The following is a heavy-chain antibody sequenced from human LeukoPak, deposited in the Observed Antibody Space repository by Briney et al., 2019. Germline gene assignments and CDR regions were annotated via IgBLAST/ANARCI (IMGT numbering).Heavy chain of an antibody. D-gene: IGHD2-2*02. CDR1: GYTFTGYY. Sequence: ASVKVSCKASGYTFTGYYMHWVRQAPGQGLEWMGWITPNSGGTNYAQKSQGRVTMTRDTSISTAYMELSRLRSDDTAVYYCARDILDCGSTSCYTGDVWGKGTTVTVSS. CDR3: ARDILDCGSTSCYTGDV. J-gene: IGHJ6*04. CDR2: ITPNSGGT. V-gene: IGHV1-2*02.